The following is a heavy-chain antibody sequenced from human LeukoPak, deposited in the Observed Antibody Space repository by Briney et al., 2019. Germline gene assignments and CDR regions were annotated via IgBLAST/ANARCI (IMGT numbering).Heavy chain of an antibody. CDR3: AKGTTVTLFDF. J-gene: IGHJ4*02. D-gene: IGHD4-11*01. CDR1: GFTFSRHG. V-gene: IGHV3-30*18. CDR2: ISYDGRNK. Sequence: GGSLRLSCAASGFTFSRHGMHWVRQAPGKGLEWVAVISYDGRNKYYADSVKGRFTVSRDNSKNTLYLQMNSLSTEDTAVYYRAKGTTVTLFDFWGQGTLVTVSS.